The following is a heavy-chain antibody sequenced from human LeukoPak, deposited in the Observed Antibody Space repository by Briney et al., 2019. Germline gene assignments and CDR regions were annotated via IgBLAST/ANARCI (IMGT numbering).Heavy chain of an antibody. D-gene: IGHD2-21*02. CDR2: ISSSGSTI. V-gene: IGHV3-48*03. Sequence: GGSLRLSCAASGFTFSSYEMNWVRQAPGKGLEWVSYISSSGSTIYYADSVKGRFTISRDNAKNSLYLQMNSLRAEDTAVYYCARMDGGILLFSDAFDIWGQGTMVTVSS. CDR3: ARMDGGILLFSDAFDI. J-gene: IGHJ3*02. CDR1: GFTFSSYE.